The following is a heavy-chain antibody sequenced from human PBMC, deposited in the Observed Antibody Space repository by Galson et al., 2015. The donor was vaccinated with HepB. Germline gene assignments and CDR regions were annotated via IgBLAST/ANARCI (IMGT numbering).Heavy chain of an antibody. J-gene: IGHJ5*02. Sequence: QSGAEVKMPGESLKISCKASGYTFTTYWIAWVRQMPGKGLEWMGIIYPTDSSTRYSPSFQGQVTFSVDKSTNTAYLQWSSLKASDSGMYFCGKQSNDWYWFDPWGQGTLVTVSS. CDR1: GYTFTTYW. D-gene: IGHD3-9*01. V-gene: IGHV5-51*01. CDR3: GKQSNDWYWFDP. CDR2: IYPTDSST.